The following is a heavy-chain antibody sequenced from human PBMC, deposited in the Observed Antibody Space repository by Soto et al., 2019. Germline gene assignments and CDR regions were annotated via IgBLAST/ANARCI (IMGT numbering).Heavy chain of an antibody. CDR2: IYSGGGI. J-gene: IGHJ6*02. Sequence: EVQLLESGGALVQPGGSLRLSCAASGFTVSNNYMIWVRQAPGKGLEWVSLIYSGGGIYYADSVRGRFTISRDSSKNTLYLQMNSLRVEDTAVYYCATSPSVGVWGQGTTVTVSS. CDR1: GFTVSNNY. CDR3: ATSPSVGV. V-gene: IGHV3-66*01.